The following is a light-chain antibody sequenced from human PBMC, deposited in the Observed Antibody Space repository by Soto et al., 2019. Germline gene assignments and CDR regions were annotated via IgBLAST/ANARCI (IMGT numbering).Light chain of an antibody. CDR2: KAS. CDR1: QSVSTW. Sequence: DIQMPHSPSTQSASVGDRVAITCRASQSVSTWLAWYQQKPGKAPKLLIYKASNLESGVPSRFTGSGSGTEFTLTISSLQPDDFATYYCQQYNSWTFGQGTKVDI. J-gene: IGKJ1*01. CDR3: QQYNSWT. V-gene: IGKV1-5*03.